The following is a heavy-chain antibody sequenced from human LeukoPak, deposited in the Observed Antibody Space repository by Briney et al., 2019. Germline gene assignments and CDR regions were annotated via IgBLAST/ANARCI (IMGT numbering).Heavy chain of an antibody. CDR1: GFTFSSYA. D-gene: IGHD1-7*01. CDR3: AKRTSENYYFDY. J-gene: IGHJ4*02. CDR2: ISYDGSNK. V-gene: IGHV3-30-3*02. Sequence: GGSLRLSCAASGFTFSSYAMHWVRQAPGKGLEWVAVISYDGSNKYYADSVKGRFTISRDNSKNTLYLQMNSLRAEDTAVYYCAKRTSENYYFDYWGQGTLVTVSS.